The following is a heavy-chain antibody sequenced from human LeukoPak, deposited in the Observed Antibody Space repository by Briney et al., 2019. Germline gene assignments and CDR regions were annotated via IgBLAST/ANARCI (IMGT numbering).Heavy chain of an antibody. V-gene: IGHV3-9*01. D-gene: IGHD6-19*01. J-gene: IGHJ4*02. CDR1: GFTFDDYA. CDR3: AREGSLWLVGSDYFDY. CDR2: ISWNSGSI. Sequence: GGSLRLSCAASGFTFDDYAMHWVRQAPGKGLEWVSGISWNSGSIGYADSVKGRFTISRDNAKNSLYLQMNSLRAEDTAVYYCAREGSLWLVGSDYFDYWGQGTLVTVSS.